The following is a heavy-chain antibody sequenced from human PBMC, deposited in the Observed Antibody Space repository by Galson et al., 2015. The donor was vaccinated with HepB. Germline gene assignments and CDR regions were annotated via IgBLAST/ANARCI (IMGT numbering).Heavy chain of an antibody. CDR2: IKQDGSEK. CDR3: ARALGGWRSSWYEYFQH. V-gene: IGHV3-7*01. D-gene: IGHD6-13*01. J-gene: IGHJ1*01. CDR1: GFTFSSYW. Sequence: SLRLSCAASGFTFSSYWMSWVRQAPGKGLEWVANIKQDGSEKYYVDSVKGRFTISRDNAKNSLYLQMNSLRAEDTAVYYCARALGGWRSSWYEYFQHWGQGTLVTVSS.